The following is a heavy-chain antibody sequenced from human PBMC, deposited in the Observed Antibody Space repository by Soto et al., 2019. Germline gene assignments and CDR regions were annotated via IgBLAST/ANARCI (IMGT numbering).Heavy chain of an antibody. CDR1: GGSFSGYY. V-gene: IGHV4-34*01. D-gene: IGHD2-15*01. CDR3: ARAPFGGGSERSYFDY. CDR2: INHSGST. Sequence: SETLSLTCAVYGGSFSGYYWSWIRQPPGKGLEWIGEINHSGSTNYNPSLKSRVTISVDTSKNQFSLKLSSVTAADTAVYYCARAPFGGGSERSYFDYWGQGTLVTVSS. J-gene: IGHJ4*02.